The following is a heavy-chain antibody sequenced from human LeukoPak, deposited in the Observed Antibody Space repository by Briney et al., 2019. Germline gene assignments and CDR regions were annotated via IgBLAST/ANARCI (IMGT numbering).Heavy chain of an antibody. Sequence: PGGSLRLSCAASGFTFSSYWMSWVRQAPGKGLKWVANIKQDGSEKYYVDSVKGRFTISRDNAKNSLYLQMNSLRIEDTAVYYCALRGYSSSWTALDYWGQGTLVTVSS. D-gene: IGHD6-13*01. J-gene: IGHJ4*02. V-gene: IGHV3-7*01. CDR1: GFTFSSYW. CDR3: ALRGYSSSWTALDY. CDR2: IKQDGSEK.